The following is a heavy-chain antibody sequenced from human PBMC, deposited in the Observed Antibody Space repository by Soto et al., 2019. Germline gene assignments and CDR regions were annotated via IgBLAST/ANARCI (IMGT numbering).Heavy chain of an antibody. CDR3: AKGSPSYYYGSESGVGVY. CDR1: GFTFDDYA. V-gene: IGHV3-9*01. CDR2: ISWNSGSI. J-gene: IGHJ4*02. Sequence: EVQLVESGGGLVQPGRSLRLSCAASGFTFDDYAMHWVRQAPGKGLEWVSGISWNSGSIGYADSVKGRFTISRDNDKTSMYLQRNSLRAEDTALYYCAKGSPSYYYGSESGVGVYWGQGTLVTVSS. D-gene: IGHD3-10*01.